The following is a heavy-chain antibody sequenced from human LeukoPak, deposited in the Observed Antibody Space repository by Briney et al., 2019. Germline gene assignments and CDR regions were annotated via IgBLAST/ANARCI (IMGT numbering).Heavy chain of an antibody. J-gene: IGHJ4*02. CDR1: GFTFSSYG. D-gene: IGHD1-26*01. V-gene: IGHV3-21*01. Sequence: GGSLRLSCAASGFTFSSYGMNWVRQAPGKGLEWVSSISSSSSYIYYADSVKGRFTISRDNAKNSLYLQMNSLRAEDTAVYYCATVRYSGSYSDYWGQGTLVTVSS. CDR2: ISSSSSYI. CDR3: ATVRYSGSYSDY.